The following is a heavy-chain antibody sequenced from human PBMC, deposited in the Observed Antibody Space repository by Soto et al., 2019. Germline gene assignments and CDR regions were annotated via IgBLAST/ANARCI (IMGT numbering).Heavy chain of an antibody. V-gene: IGHV3-23*01. CDR2: ISGSGGST. J-gene: IGHJ6*02. CDR1: GFTFSSYA. CDR3: AKGNTMVRGVTKINDYYYYGMDV. D-gene: IGHD3-10*01. Sequence: GGSLRLSCAASGFTFSSYAMSWVRQAPGKGLEWISAISGSGGSTYYADSVKGRFTISRDNSKNTLYLQMNSLRAEDTAVYYCAKGNTMVRGVTKINDYYYYGMDVWGQGTTVTVSS.